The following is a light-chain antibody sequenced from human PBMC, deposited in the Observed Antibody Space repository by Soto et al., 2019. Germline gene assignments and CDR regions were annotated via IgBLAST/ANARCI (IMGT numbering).Light chain of an antibody. V-gene: IGLV4-60*02. CDR3: ETWDSNTRV. CDR2: LEGSGSY. CDR1: SGHSSYI. J-gene: IGLJ3*02. Sequence: QSVLTQSSSASASLGSSVKLTCTLSSGHSSYIIAWHQQQPGKAPRYLMKLEGSGSYNKGSGVPDRFSGSSSGADRYLTISTLRFEDEADYYCETWDSNTRVFGGGTKVTDL.